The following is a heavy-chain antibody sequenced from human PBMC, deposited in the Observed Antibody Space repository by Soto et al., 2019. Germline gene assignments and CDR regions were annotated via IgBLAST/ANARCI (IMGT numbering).Heavy chain of an antibody. Sequence: GASVKVSCKASGYTSTSYYMHWVRQAPGQGLEWMGIINPSGGSTSYAQKFQGRVTMTRDTSTSTVYMELSSLRSEDTAVYYCARGLQRRGLVGYYYYGMDVWGQGTTVTVSS. CDR3: ARGLQRRGLVGYYYYGMDV. J-gene: IGHJ6*02. CDR2: INPSGGST. V-gene: IGHV1-46*01. CDR1: GYTSTSYY. D-gene: IGHD1-1*01.